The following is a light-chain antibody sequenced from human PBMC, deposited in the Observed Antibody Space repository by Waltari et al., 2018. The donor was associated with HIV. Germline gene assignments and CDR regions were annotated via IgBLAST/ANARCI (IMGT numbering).Light chain of an antibody. V-gene: IGKV1-39*01. CDR3: QQSYSGLT. CDR1: QTISIY. J-gene: IGKJ3*01. Sequence: DIQMTQSPSSLSASLGDRVHVTCRASQTISIYLNWYQQKPGRAPNLLIYAASSLPSGVPSRFSGSGSGTDFNLTIESLEVEDFAAYYCQQSYSGLTFGPGTKV. CDR2: AAS.